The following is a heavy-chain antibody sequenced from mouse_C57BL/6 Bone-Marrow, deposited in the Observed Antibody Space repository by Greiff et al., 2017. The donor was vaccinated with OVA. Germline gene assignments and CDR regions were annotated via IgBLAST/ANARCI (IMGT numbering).Heavy chain of an antibody. J-gene: IGHJ1*03. V-gene: IGHV1-72*01. Sequence: QVQLKQPGAELVKPGASVKLSCKASGYTFTSYWMHWVKQRPGRGLEWIGRIDPNSGGTKYNEKFKSKATLTVDKPSSTAYMQLSSLTSEDSAVYYCARAGFTMITTNWYFDVWGTGTTVTVSS. D-gene: IGHD2-4*01. CDR1: GYTFTSYW. CDR2: IDPNSGGT. CDR3: ARAGFTMITTNWYFDV.